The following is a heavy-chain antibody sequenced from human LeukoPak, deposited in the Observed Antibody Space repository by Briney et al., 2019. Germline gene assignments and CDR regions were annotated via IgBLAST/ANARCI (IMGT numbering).Heavy chain of an antibody. CDR2: IYYSGST. V-gene: IGHV4-39*01. CDR1: GGSISSSSYY. CDR3: ARPEKLEPPGHNWFDP. D-gene: IGHD1-14*01. Sequence: PSETLSLTCTVSGGSISSSSYYWGWIRQPPGKGLEWIGSIYYSGSTYYNPSLKSRVTISVDTSKNQFSLKLSSVTAADTAVYYCARPEKLEPPGHNWFDPWGQGTLVTVSS. J-gene: IGHJ5*02.